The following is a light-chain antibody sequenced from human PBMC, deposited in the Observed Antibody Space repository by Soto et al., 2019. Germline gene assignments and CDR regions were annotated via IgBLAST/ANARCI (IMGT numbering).Light chain of an antibody. Sequence: QSALTQPASVSGSPGQSIAISCIGSSSDVGGYNYVSWHQQHPGKAPKVVIYDVSNRPSGVSDRFSGPKSGNTASLTISGLQAEDEADYYCSSYTSSSTYVFGTGTKLTVL. J-gene: IGLJ1*01. CDR1: SSDVGGYNY. CDR3: SSYTSSSTYV. V-gene: IGLV2-14*01. CDR2: DVS.